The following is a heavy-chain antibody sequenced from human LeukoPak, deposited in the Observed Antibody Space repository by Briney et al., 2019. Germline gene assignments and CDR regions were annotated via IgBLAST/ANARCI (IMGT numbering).Heavy chain of an antibody. J-gene: IGHJ4*02. CDR1: GLTFSSYS. D-gene: IGHD3-10*01. CDR3: AKSGSGSFYETFDY. Sequence: HPGGSLRLSCAASGLTFSSYSMNWVRQAPGKGLEWVSYISSSGSTIYYADSVKGRFTISRDNAKNSLYLQMNSLGAEDTAVYYCAKSGSGSFYETFDYWGQGTLVTVSS. CDR2: ISSSGSTI. V-gene: IGHV3-48*01.